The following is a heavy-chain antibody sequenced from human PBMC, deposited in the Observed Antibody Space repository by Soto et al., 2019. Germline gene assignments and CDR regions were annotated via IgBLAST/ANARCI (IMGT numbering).Heavy chain of an antibody. Sequence: PWGSLRLSCAASGLTFSSYSMNWVRQAPGKRLEWVSSISSRSSDIYYADSVKGRFTISRDNAKKSLYLQMTSLRAEDTAVYYCAREVVTMVRGVIITGYYGMDVWGQGTTVTVSS. J-gene: IGHJ6*02. CDR3: AREVVTMVRGVIITGYYGMDV. CDR2: ISSRSSDI. V-gene: IGHV3-21*01. D-gene: IGHD3-10*01. CDR1: GLTFSSYS.